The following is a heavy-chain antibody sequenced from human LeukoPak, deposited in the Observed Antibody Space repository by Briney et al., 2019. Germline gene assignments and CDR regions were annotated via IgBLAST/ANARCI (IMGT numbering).Heavy chain of an antibody. CDR2: MNHSGST. J-gene: IGHJ6*03. CDR1: GGSFSGYY. Sequence: PSETLSLTCAVYGGSFSGYYWSWIRQPPGKGLEWIGEMNHSGSTNYNPSLKSRVTISVDTSKNQFSLKLSSVTAADTAVYYCASFYCSGGSCYQYYYYYYMDVWGKGTTVTISS. CDR3: ASFYCSGGSCYQYYYYYYMDV. D-gene: IGHD2-15*01. V-gene: IGHV4-34*01.